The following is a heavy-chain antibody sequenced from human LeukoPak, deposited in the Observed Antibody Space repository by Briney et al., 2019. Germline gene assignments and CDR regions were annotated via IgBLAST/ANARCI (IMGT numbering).Heavy chain of an antibody. Sequence: GGSLRLSCAASGFTFSSYAMSWVRQAPGKGLEWASAISGSGGSTYYADSVKGRFTISRDNSKNTLYLQMNSLRAEDTAVYYCAKVETARSYSPDDAFDIWGQGTMVTVSS. D-gene: IGHD5-18*01. CDR1: GFTFSSYA. CDR3: AKVETARSYSPDDAFDI. J-gene: IGHJ3*02. CDR2: ISGSGGST. V-gene: IGHV3-23*01.